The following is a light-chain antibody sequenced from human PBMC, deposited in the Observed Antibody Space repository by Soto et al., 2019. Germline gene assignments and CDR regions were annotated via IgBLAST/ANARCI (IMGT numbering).Light chain of an antibody. Sequence: EVVMTQSPGTLSLSAGERATVSCRASQSISSDLAWYQQKPGQAPRLLIYGASTRATDMPARFSGGGSGTEFTLTISSLQSEDSAIYYCQQYHDWPPITFGPGTKVHIK. CDR2: GAS. CDR1: QSISSD. J-gene: IGKJ3*01. V-gene: IGKV3-15*01. CDR3: QQYHDWPPIT.